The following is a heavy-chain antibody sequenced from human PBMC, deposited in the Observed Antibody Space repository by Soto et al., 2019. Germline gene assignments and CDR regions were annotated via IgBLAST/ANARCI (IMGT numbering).Heavy chain of an antibody. CDR2: ISPPGGTT. Sequence: PGGSLRLSCVASGFTFSRFAMSWVRQAPGKGLEWVSTISPPGGTTFYADSARGRFTISRDNSKNTLYLELNSLRAEDTAIYYCAKDLTQIQLWPSSFDFWGQGTLVTVS. V-gene: IGHV3-23*01. CDR3: AKDLTQIQLWPSSFDF. CDR1: GFTFSRFA. D-gene: IGHD5-18*01. J-gene: IGHJ4*02.